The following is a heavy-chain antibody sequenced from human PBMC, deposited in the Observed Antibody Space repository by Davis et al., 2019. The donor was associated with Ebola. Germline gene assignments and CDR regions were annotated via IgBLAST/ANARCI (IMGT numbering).Heavy chain of an antibody. CDR2: ISGSGGST. Sequence: GGSLRLSCAASGFTFNSYIMGWVRQAPGKGLEWVSSISGSGGSTYYADSVKGRFTISRDNSKNTLYLQMNSLRAEDTAVYYCAKDMARIPSLDYWGQGALVTVSS. CDR3: AKDMARIPSLDY. D-gene: IGHD2-2*02. J-gene: IGHJ4*02. V-gene: IGHV3-23*01. CDR1: GFTFNSYI.